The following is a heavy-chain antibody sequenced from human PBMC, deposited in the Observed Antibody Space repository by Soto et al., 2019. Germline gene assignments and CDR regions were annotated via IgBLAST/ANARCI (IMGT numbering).Heavy chain of an antibody. D-gene: IGHD2-15*01. J-gene: IGHJ6*02. Sequence: PTETLSLTCAVYGGSFSGYYWSWIRQPPGKGLEWIGEINHSGSTNYNPSLKGRVTISVDTSKNQFSLKLSSVTAADTAVYYCARGYCSGGSCYSWLLYYYGMDVWGQGTTVTGSS. CDR3: ARGYCSGGSCYSWLLYYYGMDV. CDR2: INHSGST. CDR1: GGSFSGYY. V-gene: IGHV4-34*01.